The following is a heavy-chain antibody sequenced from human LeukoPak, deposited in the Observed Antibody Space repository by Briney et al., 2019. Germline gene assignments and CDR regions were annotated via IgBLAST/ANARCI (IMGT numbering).Heavy chain of an antibody. D-gene: IGHD3-9*01. J-gene: IGHJ4*02. CDR2: ISSSSSTI. V-gene: IGHV3-48*01. CDR1: GFTFSSYS. CDR3: ARDDDILTGYQFDY. Sequence: HPGGSLRLSCAASGFTFSSYSMNWVRQAPGKGLEWVSYISSSSSTIYYADSVKGRFTISRDNAKNSLYLQMNSLRAEDTAVYYCARDDDILTGYQFDYWGQGTLVTVSS.